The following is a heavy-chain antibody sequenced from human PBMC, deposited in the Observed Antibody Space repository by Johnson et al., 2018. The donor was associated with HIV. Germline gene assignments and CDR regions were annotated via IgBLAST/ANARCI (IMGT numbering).Heavy chain of an antibody. CDR2: ISWDGGST. CDR1: GFTFDDYS. Sequence: VQLVESGGVVVQPGGSLRLSCAASGFTFDDYSMHWVRQAPGKGLEWVSLISWDGGSTYYADSVKGRFTISRDNSKNSLYLQMNSLKTEDTAVYYCTPDGYNLGGAFDIWGQGTMVTVSS. J-gene: IGHJ3*02. D-gene: IGHD5-24*01. CDR3: TPDGYNLGGAFDI. V-gene: IGHV3-43*01.